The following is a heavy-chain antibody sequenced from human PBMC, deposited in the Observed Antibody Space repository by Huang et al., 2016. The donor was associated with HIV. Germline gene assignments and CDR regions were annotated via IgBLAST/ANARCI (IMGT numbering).Heavy chain of an antibody. J-gene: IGHJ1*01. D-gene: IGHD3-22*01. V-gene: IGHV1-18*01. CDR2: ISGYNGKT. CDR1: GYTFTNYA. Sequence: QVQLVQSGAEVKKPGASVKVSCKASGYTFTNYAINWVRQAPGQSLEWMGWISGYNGKTNYAQKVQGRFTMTKDKSTSTAYMELRSLISDDTAVYYCARERYYYDRSGYYTPVEY. CDR3: ARERYYYDRSGYYTPVEY.